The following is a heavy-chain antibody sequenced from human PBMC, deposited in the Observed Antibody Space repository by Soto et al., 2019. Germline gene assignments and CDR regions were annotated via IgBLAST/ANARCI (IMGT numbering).Heavy chain of an antibody. CDR3: ARDNTVAGRPYLPPWLAEYFQH. J-gene: IGHJ1*01. Sequence: QVQLVESGGGVVQPGRSLRLSCAASGFTFSSYGMHWVRQAPGKGLEWVAVIWYDGSNKYYADSVKGRFTISRDNSKNTLYLQMNSLRAEDTAVYYCARDNTVAGRPYLPPWLAEYFQHWGQGTLVTVSS. CDR1: GFTFSSYG. V-gene: IGHV3-33*01. D-gene: IGHD6-19*01. CDR2: IWYDGSNK.